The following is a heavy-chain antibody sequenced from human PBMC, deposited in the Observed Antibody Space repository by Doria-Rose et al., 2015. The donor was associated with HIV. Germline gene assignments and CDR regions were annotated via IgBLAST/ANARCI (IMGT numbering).Heavy chain of an antibody. V-gene: IGHV4-59*01. Sequence: QVQLQESGPGLVKPSETLSLTCSVSGGYISHYYWSWIRQPPGKGLEYIGDIFYTGSTNYSHSLKSRVSISIDTSKTKFSLRLSSVTAADTAWYYCARVLSGTYDYWGQGPLVTVSS. CDR3: ARVLSGTYDY. J-gene: IGHJ4*02. CDR2: IFYTGST. D-gene: IGHD1-26*01. CDR1: GGYISHYY.